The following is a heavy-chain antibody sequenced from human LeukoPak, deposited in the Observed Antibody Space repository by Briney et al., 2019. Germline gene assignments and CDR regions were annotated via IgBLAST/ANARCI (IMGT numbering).Heavy chain of an antibody. Sequence: SVKVSCKASGYTFTSYGISWVRQAPGQGLEWMGGIIPIFGTANYAQKFQGRVTITADESTSTAYMELSSLRSEDTAVYYCARGVGGYSYGNFDYWGQGTLVTVSS. CDR1: GYTFTSYG. V-gene: IGHV1-69*13. D-gene: IGHD5-18*01. J-gene: IGHJ4*02. CDR3: ARGVGGYSYGNFDY. CDR2: IIPIFGTA.